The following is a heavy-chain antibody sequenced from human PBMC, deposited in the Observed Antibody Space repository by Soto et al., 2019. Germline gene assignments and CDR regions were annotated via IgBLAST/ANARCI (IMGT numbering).Heavy chain of an antibody. D-gene: IGHD3-9*01. Sequence: PGGSLRLSCAASGFTFRSYTMNWVRQPPGKGLEWVSSISFTSTYIYYADSLKGRFTISRDNAKNSLYLQMNSLRAEDTAVYYCATDVGGTGYGMDVWGQGTTVTVSS. CDR1: GFTFRSYT. CDR2: ISFTSTYI. V-gene: IGHV3-21*01. CDR3: ATDVGGTGYGMDV. J-gene: IGHJ6*02.